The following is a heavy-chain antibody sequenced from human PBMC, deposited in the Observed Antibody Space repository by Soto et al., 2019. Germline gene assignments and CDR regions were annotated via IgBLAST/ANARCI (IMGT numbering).Heavy chain of an antibody. J-gene: IGHJ4*02. CDR3: ATESGSTYGYFDH. CDR1: GGSVTSDEDY. Sequence: SETLSLTCTVSGGSVTSDEDYWTWIRQSPGKGLEWIGYISDSGSTGYNPSLKTRLSMSVDRSKDQFTLRLTSVTAADTAVYFCATESGSTYGYFDHWGQGTQVTVYS. V-gene: IGHV4-30-4*01. D-gene: IGHD5-18*01. CDR2: ISDSGST.